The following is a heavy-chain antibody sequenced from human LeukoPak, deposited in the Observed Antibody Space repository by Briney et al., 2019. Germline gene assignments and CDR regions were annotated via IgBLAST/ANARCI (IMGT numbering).Heavy chain of an antibody. CDR2: IYDIEST. CDR3: ARYRSTVTHDGFDI. V-gene: IGHV4-59*08. J-gene: IGHJ3*02. D-gene: IGHD4-17*01. CDR1: GGSICSYF. Sequence: SETLSLTCTVSGGSICSYFWSWIRQPPGKGLEGIGYIYDIESTHYNPSLKSRVTIAVDTSNNQYSLKLTAVTAADTAVYYCARYRSTVTHDGFDIWGQGTMVTVSS.